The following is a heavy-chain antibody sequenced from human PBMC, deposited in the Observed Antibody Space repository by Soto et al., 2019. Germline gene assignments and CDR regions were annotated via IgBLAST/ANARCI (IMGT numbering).Heavy chain of an antibody. CDR2: IYYSGST. D-gene: IGHD3-9*01. CDR3: ARLEGLATISYYFDF. Sequence: PSETLSLTCTVSGGSISSSSYYWGWIRQPPGKGLEWIGSIYYSGSTFYNPSLKSRVTISVDKSKSQFSLKLTSVTAADSAVYFCARLEGLATISYYFDFWGQGALVTVSS. J-gene: IGHJ4*02. V-gene: IGHV4-39*01. CDR1: GGSISSSSYY.